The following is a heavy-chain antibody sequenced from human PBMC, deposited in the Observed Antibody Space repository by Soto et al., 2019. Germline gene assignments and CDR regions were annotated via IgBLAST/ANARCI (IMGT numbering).Heavy chain of an antibody. CDR2: ISGNGGST. J-gene: IGHJ4*02. CDR1: GFTFSNYA. D-gene: IGHD1-1*01. Sequence: EVQLLDSGGGLEQPGGSLRLSCAASGFTFSNYAMNWVRQAPGEGWEWVSAISGNGGSTFYADSVKGRFTISRDNPKNTLYLQMNSLRAEDTAVYYCAKGPLGGTTIYDVDYWGQGTLVTVSS. CDR3: AKGPLGGTTIYDVDY. V-gene: IGHV3-23*01.